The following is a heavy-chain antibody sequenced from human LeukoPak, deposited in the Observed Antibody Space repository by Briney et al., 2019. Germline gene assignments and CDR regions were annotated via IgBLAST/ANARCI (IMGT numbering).Heavy chain of an antibody. Sequence: ASVKVSCKASGYTFTGYYRHWVRQAPGQGLEWMGRINPNSGGTNYAQKFQGRVTMTRDTSISTAYMELSRLRSDDTAVYYCAREVGPTIRAAAGTKIHAEYFQHWGQGTLVTVSS. CDR3: AREVGPTIRAAAGTKIHAEYFQH. J-gene: IGHJ1*01. CDR2: INPNSGGT. CDR1: GYTFTGYY. V-gene: IGHV1-2*06. D-gene: IGHD6-13*01.